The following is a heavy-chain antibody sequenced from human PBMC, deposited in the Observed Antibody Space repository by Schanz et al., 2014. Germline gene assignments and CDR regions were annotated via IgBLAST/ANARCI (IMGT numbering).Heavy chain of an antibody. Sequence: EVQLVESGGGLVKPGGSLRLSCAASGFTFSSYSLAWVRQAPGKGLEWVSYISNGGGYIYYADSVKGRFTISRDNSKNTLYLQMYRQRAEDTAVYYCARSLGYCSSTSCYAVCADYWGQGTLVTVSS. CDR1: GFTFSSYS. D-gene: IGHD2-2*01. V-gene: IGHV3-21*02. CDR2: ISNGGGYI. CDR3: ARSLGYCSSTSCYAVCADY. J-gene: IGHJ4*02.